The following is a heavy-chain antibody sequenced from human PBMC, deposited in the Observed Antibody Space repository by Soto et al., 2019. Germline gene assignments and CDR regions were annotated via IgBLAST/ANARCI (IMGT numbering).Heavy chain of an antibody. CDR2: IYYSGST. V-gene: IGHV4-31*03. J-gene: IGHJ5*02. CDR3: ARETSIGYAGEFNWCDP. CDR1: GGSISSGGYY. Sequence: QVQLQESGPGLVKPSQTLSLTCTVSGGSISSGGYYWSWIRQHPGKGLEWIGYIYYSGSTYYNPSLKSRVTISVDTSKNQFSLKLSSVTAADTAVYYCARETSIGYAGEFNWCDPWGQGTLVTVSS. D-gene: IGHD6-25*01.